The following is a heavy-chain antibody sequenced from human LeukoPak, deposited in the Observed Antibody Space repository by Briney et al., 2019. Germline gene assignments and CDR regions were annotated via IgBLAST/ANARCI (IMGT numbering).Heavy chain of an antibody. CDR2: IWYDGSNK. CDR3: ARDEFAGDRGNSGKTFDY. D-gene: IGHD4-23*01. J-gene: IGHJ4*02. V-gene: IGHV3-33*01. Sequence: PGRSLRLSCAASGFTFSSYGMHWVRQAPGKGLEWVAVIWYDGSNKYYADSVKGRFTISRDNSENTLYLQMNSLRAEDTAVYYCARDEFAGDRGNSGKTFDYWGQGTLVTVSS. CDR1: GFTFSSYG.